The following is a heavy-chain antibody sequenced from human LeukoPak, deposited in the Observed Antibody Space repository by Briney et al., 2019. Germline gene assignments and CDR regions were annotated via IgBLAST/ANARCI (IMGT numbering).Heavy chain of an antibody. CDR3: VREGSGSTHYMDV. CDR1: GLTFTNAW. D-gene: IGHD3-10*01. V-gene: IGHV3-21*01. Sequence: GGSLRLSCAASGLTFTNAWMSWVRQAPGKGLEWVSSITGSSTSIEYADSVKGRFAISRDNAKNSLFLQMDSLRVDDTAVYYCVREGSGSTHYMDVWGKGTTVTVSS. J-gene: IGHJ6*03. CDR2: ITGSSTSI.